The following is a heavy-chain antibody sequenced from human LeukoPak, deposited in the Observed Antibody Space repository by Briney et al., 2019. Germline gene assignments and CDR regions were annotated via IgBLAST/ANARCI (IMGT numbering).Heavy chain of an antibody. V-gene: IGHV3-30*04. D-gene: IGHD5-24*01. CDR1: GFTFSSYA. J-gene: IGHJ4*02. CDR3: AREMATTGGFDY. Sequence: GRSLRLSCAASGFTFSSYAMHWVRQAPGKGLEWVAVISYDGSNKYYADSVKGRFTISRDNSKNTLYLQMNSLRAEDTAVYYCAREMATTGGFDYWGRRTLDTVSS. CDR2: ISYDGSNK.